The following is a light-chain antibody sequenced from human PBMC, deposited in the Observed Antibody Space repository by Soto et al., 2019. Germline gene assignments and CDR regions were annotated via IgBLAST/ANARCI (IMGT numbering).Light chain of an antibody. Sequence: EIVLTQSPATLSLSPGERATLSCRASQSVRSYLIWYQQKPGQAPRLLIYDASNRATGIPARFSGSGSGTDFTLTISSLEPEDFAVYYCQQRRNWPLTFGGGTKVEIK. CDR2: DAS. J-gene: IGKJ4*01. CDR1: QSVRSY. V-gene: IGKV3-11*01. CDR3: QQRRNWPLT.